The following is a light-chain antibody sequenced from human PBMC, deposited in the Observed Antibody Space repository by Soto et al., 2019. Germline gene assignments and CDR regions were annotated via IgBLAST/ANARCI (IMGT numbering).Light chain of an antibody. J-gene: IGKJ5*01. Sequence: DLQMTQSPSAMSASVGDRVTITCRASQGISNHLVWFQQKPGKVPKRLIYDASSLQAGVPSRFSGSGSGTDFTLTISSVQPDDFATYYCLHHHNFPLTFGQGTRLE. CDR2: DAS. V-gene: IGKV1-17*03. CDR3: LHHHNFPLT. CDR1: QGISNH.